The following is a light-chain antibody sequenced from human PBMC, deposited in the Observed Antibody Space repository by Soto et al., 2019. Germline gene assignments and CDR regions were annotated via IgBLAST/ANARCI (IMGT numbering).Light chain of an antibody. V-gene: IGLV2-14*01. CDR2: EVS. CDR3: SSYTSSSSYV. Sequence: QSALTQPASVSGSAGQSITISCTGTSSDVGGYNYVSWYQQLPGKAPKLMIYEVSHRPSGVSNRFSGSKSGNTASLTISGLQAEDEADYYCSSYTSSSSYVFGTGTKVTVL. J-gene: IGLJ1*01. CDR1: SSDVGGYNY.